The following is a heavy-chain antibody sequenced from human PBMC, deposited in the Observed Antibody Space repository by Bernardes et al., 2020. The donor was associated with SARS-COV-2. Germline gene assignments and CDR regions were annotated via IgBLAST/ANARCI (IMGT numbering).Heavy chain of an antibody. CDR1: GGTFSSYA. J-gene: IGHJ6*02. CDR3: ARDPLYGSGSYYYYYYGMDG. Sequence: SVKVSCKASGGTFSSYAISWVRQAPGQGLEWMGRIIPIFGTANYAQKFQGRVTITADESTSTAYMELSSLRSEDTAVYYCARDPLYGSGSYYYYYYGMDGWGQGTTVHVSS. V-gene: IGHV1-69*13. CDR2: IIPIFGTA. D-gene: IGHD3-10*01.